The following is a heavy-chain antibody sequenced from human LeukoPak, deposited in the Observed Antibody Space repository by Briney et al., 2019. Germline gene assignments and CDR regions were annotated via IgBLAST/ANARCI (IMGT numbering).Heavy chain of an antibody. V-gene: IGHV3-30*18. CDR1: GFTFSSYG. Sequence: GGSLRLSCAASGFTFSSYGMHWVRQAPGKGLEWVAVISYDGSNKYYADSVKGRFTISRDNSKNTLYLQMNSLRAEDTAVYYCAKDRGATIVVVVAAPSNNWFDPWGQGTLVTVSS. CDR3: AKDRGATIVVVVAAPSNNWFDP. J-gene: IGHJ5*02. D-gene: IGHD2-15*01. CDR2: ISYDGSNK.